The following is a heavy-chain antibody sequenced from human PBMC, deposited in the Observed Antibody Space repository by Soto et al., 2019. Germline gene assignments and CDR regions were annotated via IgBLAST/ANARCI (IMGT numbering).Heavy chain of an antibody. D-gene: IGHD2-2*01. CDR1: GGPISSGGYY. CDR2: IYYSGST. CDR3: ARAVLSEVVVPAVPFDY. J-gene: IGHJ4*02. V-gene: IGHV4-31*03. Sequence: QVQLQESGPGLVKPSQTLSLTCTVSGGPISSGGYYWSWIRQHPGKGLEWIGYIYYSGSTYYNPALKSRVTISVDTSKNQFSLKLSSVTAADTAVYYCARAVLSEVVVPAVPFDYWGQGTLVTVSS.